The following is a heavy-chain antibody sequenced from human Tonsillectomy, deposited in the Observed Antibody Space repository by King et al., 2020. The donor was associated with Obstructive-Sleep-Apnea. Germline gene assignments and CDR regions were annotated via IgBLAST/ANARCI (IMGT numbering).Heavy chain of an antibody. CDR2: IYPGDSDT. CDR1: GYSFTSYW. CDR3: ATRYCSSTSCHQDYYYGMDV. J-gene: IGHJ6*02. Sequence: QLVQSGAEVKKPGESLKISCKGSGYSFTSYWIGWVRQMPGKGLEWMGIIYPGDSDTRYSPSFQGQVTISADKSISTAYLQWSSLKASDTAMYYFATRYCSSTSCHQDYYYGMDVWGQGTTVTVSS. V-gene: IGHV5-51*01. D-gene: IGHD2-2*01.